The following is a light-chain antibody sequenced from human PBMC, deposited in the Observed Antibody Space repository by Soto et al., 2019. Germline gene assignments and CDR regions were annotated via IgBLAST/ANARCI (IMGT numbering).Light chain of an antibody. CDR2: ATN. V-gene: IGLV2-23*02. CDR1: SSDVGKYNL. J-gene: IGLJ2*01. Sequence: QSVLTQPASVSGSPGQSITISCAGSSSDVGKYNLVSWYQQHPGKAPKLMIYATNKRPSGVSNRFSGSKSGNTASLTISGLQAEDEADYHCCSYAGSDTFTFGGGTKLTVL. CDR3: CSYAGSDTFT.